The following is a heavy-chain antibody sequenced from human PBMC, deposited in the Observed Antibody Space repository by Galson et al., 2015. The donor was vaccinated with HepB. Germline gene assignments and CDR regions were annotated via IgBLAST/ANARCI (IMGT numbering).Heavy chain of an antibody. CDR1: GFTFDDYA. D-gene: IGHD3-22*01. V-gene: IGHV3-9*01. CDR2: ISWNSGSI. J-gene: IGHJ4*02. CDR3: AKDTRCYYDSSGYS. Sequence: SLRLSCAASGFTFDDYAMHWVRQAPGKGLEWVSGISWNSGSIGYADSVKGRFTISRDNAKNSLYLQMNSLRAEDTALYYCAKDTRCYYDSSGYSWGQGTLVTVSS.